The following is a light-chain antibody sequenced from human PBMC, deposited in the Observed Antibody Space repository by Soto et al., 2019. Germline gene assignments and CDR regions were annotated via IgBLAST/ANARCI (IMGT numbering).Light chain of an antibody. CDR2: EVT. V-gene: IGLV2-14*01. Sequence: QSALTQPASVSGSPGQSITISCTGTSSDIGAYDYVSWYQQYPGRVPKLLIHEVTNRPSGVSDRFSGSKSGNTASLTISGLQTEDEADYYCSSHAGSSAFYVFGTGTQVTVL. J-gene: IGLJ1*01. CDR3: SSHAGSSAFYV. CDR1: SSDIGAYDY.